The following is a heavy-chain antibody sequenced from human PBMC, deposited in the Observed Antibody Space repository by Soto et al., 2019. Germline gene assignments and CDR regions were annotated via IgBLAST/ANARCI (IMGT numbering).Heavy chain of an antibody. CDR3: AKRKYEPGYSSSWYFGGYYFDS. Sequence: EVQLLESGGGLVQPGGSLRLSCAASGFTFSSFAMSWVRQTPGKGLEWVSAISGSGGSTFYADSVKGRFTISRDDSKNTLSLQMNSLRAEDTAVYYCAKRKYEPGYSSSWYFGGYYFDSWGQGTLVTVSS. J-gene: IGHJ4*02. CDR1: GFTFSSFA. D-gene: IGHD6-13*01. CDR2: ISGSGGST. V-gene: IGHV3-23*01.